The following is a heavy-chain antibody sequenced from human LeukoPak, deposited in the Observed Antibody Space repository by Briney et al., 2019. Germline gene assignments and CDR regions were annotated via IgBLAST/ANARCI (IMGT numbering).Heavy chain of an antibody. CDR2: IYYSGST. CDR1: GGSISSSSYY. CDR3: ARLGGDYVYYFDY. Sequence: SETLSLTCTVSGGSISSSSYYWGWIRQPPGKGLEWIVSIYYSGSTYYNPSLKSRVTISVDTSKNQFSLKLSSVTAADTAVYYCARLGGDYVYYFDYWGQGTLVTVSS. D-gene: IGHD4-17*01. J-gene: IGHJ4*02. V-gene: IGHV4-39*01.